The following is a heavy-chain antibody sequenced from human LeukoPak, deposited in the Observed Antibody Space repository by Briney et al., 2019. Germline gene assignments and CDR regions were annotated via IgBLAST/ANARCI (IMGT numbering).Heavy chain of an antibody. CDR1: GFTFSGYA. D-gene: IGHD2-2*01. CDR2: ISSNGGST. CDR3: ARDRCSSTSCYDGFDY. V-gene: IGHV3-64*01. J-gene: IGHJ4*02. Sequence: LTGGSLRLSCAASGFTFSGYAMHWVRQAPGKGLEYVSAISSNGGSTYYANSVKGRFTISRDNSKNTLYLQMGSLRAEDMAVYYCARDRCSSTSCYDGFDYWGQGTLVTVSS.